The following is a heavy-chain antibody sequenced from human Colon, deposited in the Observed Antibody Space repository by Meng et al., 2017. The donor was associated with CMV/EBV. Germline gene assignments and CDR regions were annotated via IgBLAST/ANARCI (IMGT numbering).Heavy chain of an antibody. V-gene: IGHV3-9*01. CDR1: EFIFDDYD. CDR2: INWNSCSV. CDR3: ARDSRIAAAGSAAFDI. J-gene: IGHJ3*02. Sequence: SLKISCAASEFIFDDYDMHWVRQAPGKGLEWVSSINWNSCSVGYADFVKGRFTISRDNAKNSLYVQMNSLRAEDTAVYFCARDSRIAAAGSAAFDIWGQGTVVTVSS. D-gene: IGHD6-13*01.